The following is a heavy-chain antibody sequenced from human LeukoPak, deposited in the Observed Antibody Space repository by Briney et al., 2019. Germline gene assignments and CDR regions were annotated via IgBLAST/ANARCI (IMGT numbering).Heavy chain of an antibody. CDR3: ARDNADASGIDDY. Sequence: PGRSLRLSCAAAGFTVIVYGMHGVRQAPGKGLEGVAVIWYDGSKEYYADSVKGQFTISRDNSKNTLYLQMNSLRAEDTAVYYCARDNADASGIDDYWGQGTLVTVSS. CDR1: GFTVIVYG. V-gene: IGHV3-33*01. CDR2: IWYDGSKE. D-gene: IGHD3-10*01. J-gene: IGHJ4*02.